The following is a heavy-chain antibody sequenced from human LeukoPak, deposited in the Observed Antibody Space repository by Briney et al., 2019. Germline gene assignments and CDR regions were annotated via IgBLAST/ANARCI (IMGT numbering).Heavy chain of an antibody. J-gene: IGHJ3*02. Sequence: PVASVKVSCKASGYTFTSYDINWVRQATGQGLEWMGWMNPNSGNTGYAQKFQGRVTMTRNTSISTAYMELSSLRSEDTAVYYCATIYDSSGYYVYDAFDIWGQGTMVTVSS. V-gene: IGHV1-8*01. D-gene: IGHD3-22*01. CDR2: MNPNSGNT. CDR3: ATIYDSSGYYVYDAFDI. CDR1: GYTFTSYD.